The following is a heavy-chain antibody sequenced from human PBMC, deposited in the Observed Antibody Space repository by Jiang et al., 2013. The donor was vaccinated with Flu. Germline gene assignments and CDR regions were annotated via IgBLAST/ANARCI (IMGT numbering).Heavy chain of an antibody. CDR3: ASESPGGGYYYYGMDV. CDR1: GGSISSGDYY. D-gene: IGHD4-23*01. V-gene: IGHV4-30-4*08. CDR2: IYYSGST. Sequence: GPGLVKPSQTLSLTCTVSGGSISSGDYYWSWIRQPPGKGLEWIGYIYYSGSTYYNPSLKSRVTISVDTSKNQFSLKLSSVTAADTAVYYCASESPGGGYYYYGMDVWGPRDHGHRLL. J-gene: IGHJ6*01.